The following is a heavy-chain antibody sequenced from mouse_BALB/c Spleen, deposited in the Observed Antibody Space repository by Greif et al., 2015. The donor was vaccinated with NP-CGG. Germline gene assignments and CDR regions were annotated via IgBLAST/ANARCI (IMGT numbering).Heavy chain of an antibody. V-gene: IGHV1-9*01. CDR3: ARDYYGSSPAY. Sequence: VQLQQSGAELMKPGASVKISCKATGCTFSSYWIEWVKQRPGHGLEWIGEILPGSGSTNYNEKFKGKATFTADTSSNTAYMQLSSLTSGDSAGYYCARDYYGSSPAYWGQGTLVTVSA. CDR2: ILPGSGST. CDR1: GCTFSSYW. D-gene: IGHD1-1*01. J-gene: IGHJ3*01.